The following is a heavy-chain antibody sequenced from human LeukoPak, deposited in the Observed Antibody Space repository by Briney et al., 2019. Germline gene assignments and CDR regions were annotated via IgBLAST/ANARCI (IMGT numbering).Heavy chain of an antibody. J-gene: IGHJ4*02. Sequence: GGSLRLSCTASGFTFSTYGMSWVRQAPGKGLEWVANIKQDGSEKYYVDSVKGRFTISRDNAKNSLYLQMNSLRAEDTAVYYCAREGPSVTPYYWGQGTLVTVSS. D-gene: IGHD4-17*01. CDR2: IKQDGSEK. CDR1: GFTFSTYG. CDR3: AREGPSVTPYY. V-gene: IGHV3-7*01.